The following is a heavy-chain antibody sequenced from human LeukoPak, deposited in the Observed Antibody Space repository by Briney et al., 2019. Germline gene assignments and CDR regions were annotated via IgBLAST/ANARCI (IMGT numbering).Heavy chain of an antibody. Sequence: SETVSLTCTGSGGSISSGSYYWSWIRQPAGKGLEWIGRIYTSGSTNYNPSLKSRVTISVDTSKNQFSLKLSSVTAADTAVYYCARSTMIEENWFDPWGQGTLVTVSS. CDR3: ARSTMIEENWFDP. J-gene: IGHJ5*02. CDR2: IYTSGST. D-gene: IGHD3-22*01. CDR1: GGSISSGSYY. V-gene: IGHV4-61*02.